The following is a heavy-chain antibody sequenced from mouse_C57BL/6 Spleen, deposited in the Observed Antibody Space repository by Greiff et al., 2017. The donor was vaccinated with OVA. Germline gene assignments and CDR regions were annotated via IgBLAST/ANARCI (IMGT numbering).Heavy chain of an antibody. CDR2: FHHYNDDT. J-gene: IGHJ2*01. V-gene: IGHV1-47*01. D-gene: IGHD1-1*01. CDR1: GYTFTTYP. CDR3: AIRENYEDYFDY. Sequence: QVQLQQSGAELVKPGASVKMSCKASGYTFTTYPIEWMKQNHGKSLEWIGTFHHYNDDTKYNEKFKGKATLTVEKSSSTVYLELSQLTSDDSAIYYGAIRENYEDYFDYWGQGTTLTVSS.